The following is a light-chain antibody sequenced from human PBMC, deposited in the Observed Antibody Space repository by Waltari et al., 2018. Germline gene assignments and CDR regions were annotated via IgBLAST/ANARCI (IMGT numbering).Light chain of an antibody. CDR2: DVT. J-gene: IGLJ3*02. CDR1: SSDVGGYNY. V-gene: IGLV2-11*01. CDR3: CSYAGTSWV. Sequence: QSALTQPRSVSGSPGQSVTIPCTGTSSDVGGYNYVSWYQQHPGQAPKLMIYDVTARPSGVPDRFSGSKSGNTASLIISGLQADDEGDYHCCSYAGTSWVFGGGTKLTVL.